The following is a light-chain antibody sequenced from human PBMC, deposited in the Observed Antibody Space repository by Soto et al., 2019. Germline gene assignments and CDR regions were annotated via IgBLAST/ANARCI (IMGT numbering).Light chain of an antibody. J-gene: IGKJ3*01. V-gene: IGKV1-39*01. CDR2: AAS. Sequence: DIQMTQSPSSLSASVGDRVTITCRASQSISSYLNWYQQKPGKAPKLLIYAASSLQSGVPSRLSGSGSGTDFTSTISSLQPEDFATYYCQQSYSTPKVTFGPGTKVDIK. CDR3: QQSYSTPKVT. CDR1: QSISSY.